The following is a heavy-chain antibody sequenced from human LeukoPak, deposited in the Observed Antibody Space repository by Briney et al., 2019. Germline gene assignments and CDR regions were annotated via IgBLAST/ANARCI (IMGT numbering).Heavy chain of an antibody. CDR2: ISSSGSTI. CDR1: GFTFSSYE. CDR3: ARDGRYSGYFDY. J-gene: IGHJ4*02. V-gene: IGHV3-48*03. D-gene: IGHD1-26*01. Sequence: GGSLRLSCAASGFTFSSYEMNWVRQAPGKGLKWVSYISSSGSTIYYADSVKGRFTISRDNAKNSLYLQMNSLRAEDTAVYYCARDGRYSGYFDYWGQGTLVTVSS.